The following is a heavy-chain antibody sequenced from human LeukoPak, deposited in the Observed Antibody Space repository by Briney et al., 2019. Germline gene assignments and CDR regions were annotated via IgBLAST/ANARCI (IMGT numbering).Heavy chain of an antibody. CDR1: GYSFTTYW. D-gene: IGHD6-13*01. J-gene: IGHJ4*02. CDR3: ASVYSSTSWDY. V-gene: IGHV5-51*01. CDR2: IFPADSDT. Sequence: GESLKISCRASGYSFTTYWIGWVRQMPGKGLEWMGVIFPADSDTRYSPSFQGQVTISADKSISTAYLQWSSLKASDTAMYYCASVYSSTSWDYWGQGTLVTVSS.